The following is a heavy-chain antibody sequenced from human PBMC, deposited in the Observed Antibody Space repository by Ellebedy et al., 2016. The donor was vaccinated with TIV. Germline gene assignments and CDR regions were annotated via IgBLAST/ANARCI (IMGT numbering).Heavy chain of an antibody. J-gene: IGHJ4*02. V-gene: IGHV3-15*07. Sequence: GESLKISCAASGFTFSNVWMNWVRQAPGKGLEWVGRIKRKSDGGTTDYAAPVKGRFNISRDDSKNTLYLQMNSLRTEDTAVYYCTTDLDWDDYWGQGTLVTVSS. D-gene: IGHD3-9*01. CDR3: TTDLDWDDY. CDR1: GFTFSNVW. CDR2: IKRKSDGGTT.